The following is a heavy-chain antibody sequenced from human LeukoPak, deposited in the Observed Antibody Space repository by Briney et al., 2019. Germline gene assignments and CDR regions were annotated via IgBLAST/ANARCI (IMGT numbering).Heavy chain of an antibody. D-gene: IGHD5-24*01. J-gene: IGHJ3*02. CDR2: ISSSSNYI. Sequence: GGSLRLSCAASGFTFSSYSMNWVRQAPGKGLEWVSSISSSSNYIYYADSVKGRFTISRDNAKNSLYLQMNSLRAEDTAVYYCARERQWRWLQSKGNAFDIWGQGTMVTVSS. V-gene: IGHV3-21*01. CDR3: ARERQWRWLQSKGNAFDI. CDR1: GFTFSSYS.